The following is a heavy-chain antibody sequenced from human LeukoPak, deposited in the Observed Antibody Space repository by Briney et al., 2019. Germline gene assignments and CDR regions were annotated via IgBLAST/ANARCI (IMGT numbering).Heavy chain of an antibody. D-gene: IGHD1-1*01. CDR1: GGSISSSSYY. J-gene: IGHJ6*03. CDR3: ARVSWSPGTSYYYMDV. Sequence: SETLSLTCTVSGGSISSSSYYWGWIRQPPGKGLEWIGSIYYSGSTYYNPSLKSRVTISVDTSKNQFSLKLSSVTAADTAVYYCARVSWSPGTSYYYMDVWGKGTAVTVSS. CDR2: IYYSGST. V-gene: IGHV4-39*07.